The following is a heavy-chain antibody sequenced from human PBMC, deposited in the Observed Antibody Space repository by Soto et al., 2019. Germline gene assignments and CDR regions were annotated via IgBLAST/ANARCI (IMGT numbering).Heavy chain of an antibody. CDR1: GFTFDDYG. D-gene: IGHD6-25*01. J-gene: IGHJ3*02. V-gene: IGHV3-20*04. CDR3: GREGYSSGCSPPHVAFDM. Sequence: GGSLRLSCAASGFTFDDYGMSWVRQAPGKGLEWVSGINWNGGSTGYADSVKGRFTISRDNAKNSLYLQMNSLRAEDTALYYWGREGYSSGCSPPHVAFDMWGKGTMVTVS. CDR2: INWNGGST.